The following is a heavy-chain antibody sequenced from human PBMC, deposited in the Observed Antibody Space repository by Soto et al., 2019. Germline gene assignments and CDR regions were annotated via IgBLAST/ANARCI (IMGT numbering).Heavy chain of an antibody. V-gene: IGHV1-18*01. J-gene: IGHJ4*02. Sequence: QVRLVQSGAEVGQPGASVKVSCKASGHTSRNNGISWVRQAPGQGLEWMGFINANSGATNYARKFRGRLTLTTDTCTRTVDMELRSLRSDDTAVYYCWRDEDQSDQRFLYYWGQGTLFTVSS. CDR3: WRDEDQSDQRFLYY. D-gene: IGHD2-2*01. CDR1: GHTSRNNG. CDR2: INANSGAT.